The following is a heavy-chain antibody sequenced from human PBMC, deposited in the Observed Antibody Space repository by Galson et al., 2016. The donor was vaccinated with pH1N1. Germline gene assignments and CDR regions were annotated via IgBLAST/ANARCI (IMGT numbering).Heavy chain of an antibody. CDR1: GFTFSNHG. CDR3: AGEGAGNSKYAFDI. D-gene: IGHD6-13*01. J-gene: IGHJ3*02. CDR2: ISAAGGTT. V-gene: IGHV3-30*03. Sequence: SLRLSCAASGFTFSNHGMHWVRQAPGMGLEWVAVISAAGGTTYYAGSVKGRFSISRDNSKNTLHLQMNSLRAEDTAVFYCAGEGAGNSKYAFDIWGQGTMVTVSS.